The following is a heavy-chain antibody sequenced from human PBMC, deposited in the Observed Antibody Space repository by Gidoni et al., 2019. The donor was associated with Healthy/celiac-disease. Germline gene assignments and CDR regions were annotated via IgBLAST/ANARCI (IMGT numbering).Heavy chain of an antibody. Sequence: QLQLQESGPGLVKPSETLSLTCTVSGGSISSSSYYWGWIRQPPGKGLEWIGSIYYSGSTYYNPSLKSRVTISVDTSKNQFSLKLSSVTAADTAVYYCARLRPPMIPYIDYWGQGTLVTVSS. CDR1: GGSISSSSYY. D-gene: IGHD3-22*01. J-gene: IGHJ4*02. CDR2: IYYSGST. V-gene: IGHV4-39*01. CDR3: ARLRPPMIPYIDY.